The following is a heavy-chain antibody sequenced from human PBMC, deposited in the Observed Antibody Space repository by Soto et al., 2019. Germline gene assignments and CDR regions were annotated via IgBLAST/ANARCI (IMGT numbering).Heavy chain of an antibody. CDR3: VKDDGGYPSTAPH. CDR2: ISGSGDRT. V-gene: IGHV3-23*01. D-gene: IGHD3-22*01. CDR1: GITISNYP. J-gene: IGHJ4*02. Sequence: VGSLRLSCAASGITISNYPMSWVRQAPGKGLDWVSGISGSGDRTYYADSAKGRFTISKDISRNSLSLQLDSLGVEDTAVYFCVKDDGGYPSTAPHWGQGTLVTVS.